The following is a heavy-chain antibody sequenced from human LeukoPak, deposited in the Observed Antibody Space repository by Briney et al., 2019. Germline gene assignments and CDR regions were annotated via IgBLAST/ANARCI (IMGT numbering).Heavy chain of an antibody. J-gene: IGHJ6*02. Sequence: PSETLSLTCIVSGGSMNYYYWSWIRQPPGKGLEWIGYIYYSGSTNYNPSLKSRVTISVDTSKNQFSLNLTSVTAADTAVYYCAREGSAYGMDVWGQGTTVTVSS. V-gene: IGHV4-59*01. CDR3: AREGSAYGMDV. D-gene: IGHD2-15*01. CDR1: GGSMNYYY. CDR2: IYYSGST.